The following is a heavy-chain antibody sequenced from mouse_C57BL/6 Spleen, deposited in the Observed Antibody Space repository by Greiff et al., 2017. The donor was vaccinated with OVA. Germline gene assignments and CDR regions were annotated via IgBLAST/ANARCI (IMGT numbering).Heavy chain of an antibody. CDR1: GYTFTSYW. Sequence: QVQLQQPGAELVKPGASVKLSCKASGYTFTSYWMHWVKQRPGRGLEWIGRIDPNSGGTKYNEKFKSKGTLTVDKPSSTAYMQLSSLTSEDSAVYYCARWPTVVDYYAMDYWGQGTSVTVSS. CDR3: ARWPTVVDYYAMDY. J-gene: IGHJ4*01. CDR2: IDPNSGGT. V-gene: IGHV1-72*01. D-gene: IGHD1-1*01.